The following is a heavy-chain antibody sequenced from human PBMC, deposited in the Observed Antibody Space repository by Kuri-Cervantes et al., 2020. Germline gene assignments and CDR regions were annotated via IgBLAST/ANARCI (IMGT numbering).Heavy chain of an antibody. CDR3: ASKREKITMVRGVLYYYYYMDV. D-gene: IGHD3-10*01. V-gene: IGHV1-3*01. CDR2: INAGNGNT. Sequence: ASVKVSCKASGYTFTSYAMHWVRQAPGQRLEWMGWINAGNGNTKYSQKFQGRVTITRDTSASTAYMELSSLRSEDTAVYYCASKREKITMVRGVLYYYYYMDVWGKGTTVTVSS. CDR1: GYTFTSYA. J-gene: IGHJ6*03.